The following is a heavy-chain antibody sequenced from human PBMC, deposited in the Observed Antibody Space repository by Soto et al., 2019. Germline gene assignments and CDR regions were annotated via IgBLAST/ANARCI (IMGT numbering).Heavy chain of an antibody. CDR1: GGSISSSSYY. V-gene: IGHV4-39*01. Sequence: SETLSLTCTVSGGSISSSSYYWGWIRQPPGKGLEWIGSIYYSGSTYYNPSLKSRVTISVDTSKNQFSLKLSSVTAADTAVYYCARQGLCSGGSCPFFAYYYYYYMDVWGKGTTVTVSS. D-gene: IGHD2-15*01. CDR3: ARQGLCSGGSCPFFAYYYYYYMDV. CDR2: IYYSGST. J-gene: IGHJ6*03.